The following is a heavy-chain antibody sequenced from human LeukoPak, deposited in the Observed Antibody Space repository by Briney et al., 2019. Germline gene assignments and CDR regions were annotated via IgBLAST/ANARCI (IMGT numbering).Heavy chain of an antibody. J-gene: IGHJ4*02. Sequence: GGSLRLSCAASGFTFSTYAMSWVRQAPGKGLEWVSSIRGTGGTTYYAESVKGRFTISRDNSKNTLYLQMSSLRAEDMAVYYCAKGPNYFDPAAPDYWGQGTLVTVSS. CDR2: IRGTGGTT. V-gene: IGHV3-23*01. CDR3: AKGPNYFDPAAPDY. D-gene: IGHD3-22*01. CDR1: GFTFSTYA.